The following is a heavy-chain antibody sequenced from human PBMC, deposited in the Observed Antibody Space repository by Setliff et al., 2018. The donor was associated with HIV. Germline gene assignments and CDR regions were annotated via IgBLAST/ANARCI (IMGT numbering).Heavy chain of an antibody. CDR3: ARARITMTGGRLEPYAFDR. Sequence: NPSETLSLTCTVPGGSFSTYYWSWIRQPAGEGLEYIGRVHSTGTTIYNPSLKSRVTMSVDTSENQLSLKLRSVTAADTAVYYCARARITMTGGRLEPYAFDRWGQGTKVTVS. CDR2: VHSTGTT. D-gene: IGHD3-22*01. J-gene: IGHJ3*01. CDR1: GGSFSTYY. V-gene: IGHV4-4*07.